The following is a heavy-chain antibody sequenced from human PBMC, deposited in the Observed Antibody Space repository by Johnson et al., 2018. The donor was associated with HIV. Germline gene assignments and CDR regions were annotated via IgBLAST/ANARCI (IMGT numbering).Heavy chain of an antibody. CDR1: GFIFSSYA. J-gene: IGHJ3*02. Sequence: QVQLVESGGGVVQTGRSLRLSCAASGFIFSSYAMHWVRQAPGEGLEWVAVISYDGSNKYYADSVKGRFTISRDNSKNTLYLQMNSLRAEDTAVYYCAKWTRDGYNYVHAFDIWGQGTMVTVSS. D-gene: IGHD5-24*01. V-gene: IGHV3-30-3*02. CDR2: ISYDGSNK. CDR3: AKWTRDGYNYVHAFDI.